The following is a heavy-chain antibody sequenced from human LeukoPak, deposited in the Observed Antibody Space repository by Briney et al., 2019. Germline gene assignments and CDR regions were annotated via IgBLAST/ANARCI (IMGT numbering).Heavy chain of an antibody. D-gene: IGHD2-21*01. CDR1: GFTFSTSN. CDR3: ARFAYCGGHCYYFGY. CDR2: ITSSSSYM. Sequence: GGSLRLSCAASGFTFSTSNMNWVRQAPGKGLEWVSSITSSSSYMYYADSVKGRFTISRDNAKNSLYLQMDSLRAEDTAVYYCARFAYCGGHCYYFGYWGQGTLVTVSS. J-gene: IGHJ4*02. V-gene: IGHV3-21*01.